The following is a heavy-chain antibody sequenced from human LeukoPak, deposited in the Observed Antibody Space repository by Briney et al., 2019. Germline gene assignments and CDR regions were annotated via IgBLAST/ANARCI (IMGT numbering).Heavy chain of an antibody. V-gene: IGHV3-30-3*01. CDR1: GFTFSSYA. J-gene: IGHJ4*02. D-gene: IGHD3-10*01. CDR3: ARGPSWYYGSGSYIFDY. Sequence: PGGSLRLSCAASGFTFSSYAMHWVRRAPGKGLEWVAVISYDGSNKYYADSVKGRFTISRDNSKNTLYLQMNSLRAEDTAVYYCARGPSWYYGSGSYIFDYWGQGTLVTVSS. CDR2: ISYDGSNK.